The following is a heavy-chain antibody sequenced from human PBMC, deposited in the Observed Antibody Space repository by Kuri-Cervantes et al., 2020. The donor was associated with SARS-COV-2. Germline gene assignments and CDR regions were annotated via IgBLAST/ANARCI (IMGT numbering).Heavy chain of an antibody. D-gene: IGHD4-17*01. CDR1: GGSISSSSYY. CDR3: ARLTTVTTFDY. V-gene: IGHV4-39*01. CDR2: IYYSGST. Sequence: ESLKISCTVSGGSISSSSYYWGWIRQPPGKGLEWIGSIYYSGSTYYNPSLKSRVTISVDTSKNQFSLKLSSVTAADTAVYYCARLTTVTTFDYWGQGTLVTVSS. J-gene: IGHJ4*02.